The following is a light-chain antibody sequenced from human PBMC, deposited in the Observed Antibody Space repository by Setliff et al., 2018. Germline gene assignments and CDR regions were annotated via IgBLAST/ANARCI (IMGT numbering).Light chain of an antibody. Sequence: LTQPASVSESPGQSITISCTGTSSDVGSYNLVSWYQQHPGKAPKLMIYEVTKRPSGVSNRFSGSKSGNTASLTISGLQAEDEADYYCCSYAGSSTFVFGTGTKVTVL. CDR2: EVT. CDR3: CSYAGSSTFV. J-gene: IGLJ1*01. CDR1: SSDVGSYNL. V-gene: IGLV2-23*02.